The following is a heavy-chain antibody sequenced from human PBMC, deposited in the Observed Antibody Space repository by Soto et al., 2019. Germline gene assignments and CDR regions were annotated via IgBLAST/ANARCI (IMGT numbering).Heavy chain of an antibody. CDR1: GFTFSSYG. J-gene: IGHJ6*02. CDR2: ISYDGSNK. D-gene: IGHD2-2*01. V-gene: IGHV3-30*18. CDR3: AKDPRVVVPAANVYYYYGMDV. Sequence: GGSLRLSCAASGFTFSSYGMHWVRQAPGKGLEWVAVISYDGSNKYYADSVKGRFTISRDNSKNTLYLQMNSLRAEDTAVYYCAKDPRVVVPAANVYYYYGMDVWGQGTTVTVSS.